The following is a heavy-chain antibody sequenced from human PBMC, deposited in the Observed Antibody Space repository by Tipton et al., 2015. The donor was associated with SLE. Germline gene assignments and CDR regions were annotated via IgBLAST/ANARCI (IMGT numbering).Heavy chain of an antibody. V-gene: IGHV3-64*01. CDR3: VRGAGDLTH. J-gene: IGHJ4*02. CDR2: ITNTGAYT. CDR1: RFTFSKYA. Sequence: SLRLSCAASRFTFSKYAMHWVRQAPGKGLEYVSAITNTGAYTFYANSVKGRFTISRDNSQNSLHLQMGSLRVEDTGIYYCVRGAGDLTHWGQGALVTVSS. D-gene: IGHD2-21*02.